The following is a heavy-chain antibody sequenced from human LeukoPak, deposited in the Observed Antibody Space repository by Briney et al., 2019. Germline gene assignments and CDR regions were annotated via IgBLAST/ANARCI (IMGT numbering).Heavy chain of an antibody. J-gene: IGHJ4*02. D-gene: IGHD3-22*01. CDR2: INPNSGGT. CDR1: GYTFTSYG. Sequence: ASVKVSCKASGYTFTSYGISWVRQAPGQGLEWMGWINPNSGGTNYAQKFQGRVTMTRDTSISTAYMELSRLRSDDTAVYYCARDRTYYYDSSGYYSDWGQGTLVTVSS. CDR3: ARDRTYYYDSSGYYSD. V-gene: IGHV1-2*02.